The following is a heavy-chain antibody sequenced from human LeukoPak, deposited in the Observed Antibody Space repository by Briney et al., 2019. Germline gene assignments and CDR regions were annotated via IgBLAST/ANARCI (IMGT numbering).Heavy chain of an antibody. J-gene: IGHJ4*02. Sequence: GGSLRLSCAASGFTFSSYSMNWVRQAPGKGREWVSSISSSSSYIYYADSVKGRFTISRDNAKNSLYLQMNGLRAEDTAVYYCAKATPPAAPFDYWGQGTLVTVSS. V-gene: IGHV3-21*01. CDR2: ISSSSSYI. D-gene: IGHD6-6*01. CDR1: GFTFSSYS. CDR3: AKATPPAAPFDY.